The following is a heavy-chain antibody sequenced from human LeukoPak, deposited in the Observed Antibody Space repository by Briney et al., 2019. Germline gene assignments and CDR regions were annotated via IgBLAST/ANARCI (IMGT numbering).Heavy chain of an antibody. Sequence: GGSLRLSCAASGFTVSSNYMSWVRQAPGKGLEWVSVIYGGGSTYYADSVKGRFTISRHNSKNTLYLQMNSLRAEDTAVYYCARDLFRSYGSFYYGMDVWGQGTTVTVSS. J-gene: IGHJ6*02. V-gene: IGHV3-53*04. CDR3: ARDLFRSYGSFYYGMDV. D-gene: IGHD5-18*01. CDR1: GFTVSSNY. CDR2: IYGGGST.